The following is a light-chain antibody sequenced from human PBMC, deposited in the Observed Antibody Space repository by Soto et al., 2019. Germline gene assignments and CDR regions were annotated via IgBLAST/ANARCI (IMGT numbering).Light chain of an antibody. Sequence: IQLTQSPSSLSASVGDRVTITCRASQAINSYLAWYQQERGKAPKLLIYGGSTLQSGVPSRFSGSGSGTDFTLTISSLQSEDFATYYCQHLNAFPLTFGGGTKVEI. CDR2: GGS. CDR1: QAINSY. J-gene: IGKJ4*01. V-gene: IGKV1-9*01. CDR3: QHLNAFPLT.